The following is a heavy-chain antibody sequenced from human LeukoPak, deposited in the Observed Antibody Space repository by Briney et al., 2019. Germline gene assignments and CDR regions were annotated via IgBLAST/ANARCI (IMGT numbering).Heavy chain of an antibody. CDR2: IYYSGST. CDR1: GGSISSYY. J-gene: IGHJ3*02. Sequence: SETLSLTCTVSGGSISSYYWSWIRQPPGKGLEWIGYIYYSGSTNYNPSLKSRVTISVDTSKNQFSLKLSSVTAADTAVYYCAGTYYYDSSGYYYEPLGAFDIWGQGTMVTVSS. D-gene: IGHD3-22*01. V-gene: IGHV4-59*01. CDR3: AGTYYYDSSGYYYEPLGAFDI.